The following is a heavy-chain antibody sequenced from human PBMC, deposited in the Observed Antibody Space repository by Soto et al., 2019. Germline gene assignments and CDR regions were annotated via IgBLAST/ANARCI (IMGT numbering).Heavy chain of an antibody. CDR2: IYSGGST. J-gene: IGHJ1*01. CDR3: ARDFVHGDHPEYFQH. V-gene: IGHV3-66*01. Sequence: EVQLVESGGGLVQPGGSLRLSCAASGFTVSSNYMNWVRQAPGKGLEWVSVIYSGGSTYYADSVKGRFTISRDNSNNTLYLQMNSLRAEDTAVYYCARDFVHGDHPEYFQHWGQGTLVTVST. D-gene: IGHD4-17*01. CDR1: GFTVSSNY.